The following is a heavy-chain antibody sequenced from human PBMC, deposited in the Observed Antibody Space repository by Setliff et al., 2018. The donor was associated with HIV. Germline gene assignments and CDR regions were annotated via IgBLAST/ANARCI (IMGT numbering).Heavy chain of an antibody. CDR1: GGSINNGAYF. Sequence: SSETLSLTCSVSGGSINNGAYFWTWIRRRTGKGLEWIGYIYYSGTTFYNPSLKSRVLISMDTSNNQFTLSLSSVTVVDSAIYYCAGESYGGDSRRFLNLWGRGTLVTVSS. D-gene: IGHD2-21*01. V-gene: IGHV4-31*03. CDR2: IYYSGTT. CDR3: AGESYGGDSRRFLNL. J-gene: IGHJ2*01.